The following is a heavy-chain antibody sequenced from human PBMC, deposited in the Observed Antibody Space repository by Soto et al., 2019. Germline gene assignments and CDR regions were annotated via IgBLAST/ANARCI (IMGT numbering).Heavy chain of an antibody. J-gene: IGHJ4*02. CDR3: AESRCSSTSCPRS. V-gene: IGHV3-23*01. CDR1: GLTFSSYA. D-gene: IGHD2-2*01. Sequence: EVQLLESGGGLVQPGGSLRLSCAASGLTFSSYAMSWVRQAPGKGLEWVSAISGSGGSTYYADSVKGRSTIARDNSKNPLYLQMNSLRAEDTAVYYCAESRCSSTSCPRSGGQRTLFTVSS. CDR2: ISGSGGST.